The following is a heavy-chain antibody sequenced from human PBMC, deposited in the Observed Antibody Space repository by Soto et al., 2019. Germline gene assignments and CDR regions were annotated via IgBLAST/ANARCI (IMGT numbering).Heavy chain of an antibody. Sequence: QVQLVESGGGVVQPGRSLRLSCAASGFTFSSYAMHWVRQAPGKGLEWVAVISYDGSNKYYADSVKGRFTISRDNSKNTLYLQMNSLRAEDTAVYYCARDGLAAACPFDYWGQGTLVTVSS. CDR1: GFTFSSYA. CDR2: ISYDGSNK. CDR3: ARDGLAAACPFDY. D-gene: IGHD6-13*01. V-gene: IGHV3-30-3*01. J-gene: IGHJ4*02.